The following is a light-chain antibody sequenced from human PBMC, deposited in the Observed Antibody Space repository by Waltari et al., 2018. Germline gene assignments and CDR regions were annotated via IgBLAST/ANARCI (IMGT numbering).Light chain of an antibody. CDR1: SSDVGFYNL. Sequence: QSALTQPASVSGSPGQSITIPCTGTSSDVGFYNLVSWYQQHPDKAPKLRVYEVIERPSGVSNRFSGSKSGNTASLTISGLQAEDEADYYCCSYVGRNIWVFGGGTKVTVL. J-gene: IGLJ3*02. CDR2: EVI. CDR3: CSYVGRNIWV. V-gene: IGLV2-23*02.